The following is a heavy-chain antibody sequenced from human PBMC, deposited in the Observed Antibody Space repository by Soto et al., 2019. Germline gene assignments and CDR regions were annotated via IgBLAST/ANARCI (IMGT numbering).Heavy chain of an antibody. CDR2: IIPVSGTA. Sequence: QVHLEQSGAEVKKPGSSVKVSCKFSGGTFSSYVIIGVRQAPGQGLEWMGGIIPVSGTANYAQKFHGRVTISADADTNTAYMELSSVRFDDTAVYYCATVDRSVALVGWFDPWGQGTLVTVSS. V-gene: IGHV1-69*01. D-gene: IGHD2-8*02. J-gene: IGHJ5*02. CDR3: ATVDRSVALVGWFDP. CDR1: GGTFSSYV.